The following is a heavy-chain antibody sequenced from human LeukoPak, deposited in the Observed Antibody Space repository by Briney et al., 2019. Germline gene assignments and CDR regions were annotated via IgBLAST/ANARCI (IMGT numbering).Heavy chain of an antibody. Sequence: SETLSLTCAVYGGSFSGYYWSWIRQPPGKGLEWIGEINHSGSTNYNPSLKSRVTISVDTSKNQFSLKLSSVTAADTAVYYCARQRVVPAAMGDYWGQGTLVTVSS. CDR1: GGSFSGYY. J-gene: IGHJ4*02. CDR3: ARQRVVPAAMGDY. D-gene: IGHD2-2*01. V-gene: IGHV4-34*01. CDR2: INHSGST.